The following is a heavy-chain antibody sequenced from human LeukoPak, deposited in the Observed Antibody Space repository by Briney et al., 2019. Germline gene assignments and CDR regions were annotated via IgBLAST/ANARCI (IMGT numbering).Heavy chain of an antibody. J-gene: IGHJ4*02. CDR2: ISGSGGST. CDR3: AKSEDIVVVPAAIYDY. Sequence: HPGGSLRLSCAASGFTFSRYGMSWVRQGPGKGLEWVSAISGSGGSTYYADSVKGRFTISRDNSKNTLYLQMNSLRAEDTAIYYCAKSEDIVVVPAAIYDYWGQGTLVTVSS. V-gene: IGHV3-23*01. CDR1: GFTFSRYG. D-gene: IGHD2-2*01.